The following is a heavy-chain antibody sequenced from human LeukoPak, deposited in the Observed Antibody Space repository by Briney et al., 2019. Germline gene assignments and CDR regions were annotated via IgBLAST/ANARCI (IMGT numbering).Heavy chain of an antibody. J-gene: IGHJ4*02. D-gene: IGHD3-10*01. CDR1: GGSISSGRYY. CDR3: ATSEGLPYYFDY. CDR2: IYTSGST. V-gene: IGHV4-61*02. Sequence: SETLSLTCTVSGGSISSGRYYWSWLRQPAGKGLEWIGRIYTSGSTNYNSSLKSRVTMSVDTSKNQFSLKLSSVTAADTAVYYCATSEGLPYYFDYWGQGTLVTVSS.